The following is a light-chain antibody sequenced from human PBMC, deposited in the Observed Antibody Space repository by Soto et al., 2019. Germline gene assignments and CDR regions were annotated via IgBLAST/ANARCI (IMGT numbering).Light chain of an antibody. CDR3: SSYTSNSFYG. V-gene: IGLV2-14*01. CDR1: SSDISADNY. CDR2: EVA. J-gene: IGLJ1*01. Sequence: QSALTQPASVSGSPGQSITISCTRTSSDISADNYVSWYQQHPGKAPNLIIYEVADRPSGLSNRFSGSKSGNTASLTISRLQPADEADYYCSSYTSNSFYGLGTGTKV.